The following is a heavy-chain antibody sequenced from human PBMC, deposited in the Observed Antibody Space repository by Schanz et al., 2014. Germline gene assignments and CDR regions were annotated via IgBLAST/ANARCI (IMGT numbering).Heavy chain of an antibody. CDR1: GYTFTSHG. J-gene: IGHJ3*02. CDR2: ITAYNSDT. D-gene: IGHD5-18*01. CDR3: TRGGYSYALSAFDI. Sequence: QLQLVQSGAEVKKPGASVKVSCKASGYTFTSHGISWVRQAPGQGLEWMGWITAYNSDTNYALKLQGRVTMTTDTSTGTAYMELRSLRSDDTALYYCTRGGYSYALSAFDIWGQGTMVTVSS. V-gene: IGHV1-18*01.